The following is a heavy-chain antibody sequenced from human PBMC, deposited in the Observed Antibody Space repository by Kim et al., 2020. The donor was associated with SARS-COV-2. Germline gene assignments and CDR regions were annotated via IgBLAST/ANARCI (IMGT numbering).Heavy chain of an antibody. CDR3: ARDLLREYYDILTGYRGYYYYGMDV. D-gene: IGHD3-9*01. CDR1: GYTFTSYG. CDR2: ISAYNGNT. J-gene: IGHJ6*02. Sequence: ASVKVSCKASGYTFTSYGISWVRQAPGQGLEWMGWISAYNGNTNYAQKLQGRVTMTTDTSTSTAYMELRSLRSDDTAVYYCARDLLREYYDILTGYRGYYYYGMDVWGQGTTVTVSS. V-gene: IGHV1-18*01.